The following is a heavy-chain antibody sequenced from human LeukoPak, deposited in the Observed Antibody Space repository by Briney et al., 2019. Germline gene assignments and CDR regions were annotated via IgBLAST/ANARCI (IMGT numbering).Heavy chain of an antibody. Sequence: SETLSLTCAVYVGSFRGYYGSWIRQPPGKGLEWIGEINQSGSTNYNPDLKSQFTISVDTSKKQFALKLSSVTAADTAVYYCARVPRSVTYYYGSGSYLGWFDPWGQGTLVTVSS. V-gene: IGHV4-34*01. CDR3: ARVPRSVTYYYGSGSYLGWFDP. J-gene: IGHJ5*02. D-gene: IGHD3-10*01. CDR1: VGSFRGYY. CDR2: INQSGST.